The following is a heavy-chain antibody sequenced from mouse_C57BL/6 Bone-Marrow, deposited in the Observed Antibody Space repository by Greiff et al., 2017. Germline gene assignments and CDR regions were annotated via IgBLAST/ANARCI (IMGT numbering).Heavy chain of an antibody. Sequence: VKLQQSGAELVRPGASVKLSCKASGYTFTDYYINWVKQRPGQGLEWIARIYPGSGNTYYNEKFKGKATLTAEKSSSTAYMQLSSLTSEDSAVYFCARGGGYSYFDYWGQGTTLTVSS. CDR1: GYTFTDYY. CDR3: ARGGGYSYFDY. CDR2: IYPGSGNT. D-gene: IGHD2-3*01. J-gene: IGHJ2*01. V-gene: IGHV1-76*01.